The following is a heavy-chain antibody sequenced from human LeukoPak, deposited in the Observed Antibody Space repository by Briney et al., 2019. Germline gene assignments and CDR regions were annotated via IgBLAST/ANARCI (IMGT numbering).Heavy chain of an antibody. Sequence: SETLSLTCTVSGYSISSGYYWGWIRQPPGKGLEWIGSVYYSGSTYYNPSLKSRVTISVDTSKNQFSLKLSSVTAADTAVYYCRGDNDAFDIWGQGTMVTVSS. CDR3: RGDNDAFDI. D-gene: IGHD4-23*01. CDR2: VYYSGST. CDR1: GYSISSGYY. J-gene: IGHJ3*02. V-gene: IGHV4-38-2*02.